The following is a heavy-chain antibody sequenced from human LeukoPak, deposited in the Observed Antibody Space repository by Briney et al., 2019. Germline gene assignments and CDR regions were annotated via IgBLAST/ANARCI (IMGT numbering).Heavy chain of an antibody. V-gene: IGHV4-59*01. J-gene: IGHJ5*02. CDR2: IYYSGST. CDR3: ARTYYDILTGYYIGNWFDP. D-gene: IGHD3-9*01. Sequence: SETLSLTSTVSGGSLSSDYRSWIRPPPGKGLEWSGYIYYSGSTNYNPSLKSRVTISVDTSKNQFSLKLSSVTAADTAVYYCARTYYDILTGYYIGNWFDPWGQGTLVTVSS. CDR1: GGSLSSDY.